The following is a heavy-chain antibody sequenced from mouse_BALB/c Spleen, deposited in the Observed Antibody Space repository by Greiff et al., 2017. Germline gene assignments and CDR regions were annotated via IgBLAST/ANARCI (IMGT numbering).Heavy chain of an antibody. D-gene: IGHD4-1*02. J-gene: IGHJ2*01. CDR2: ISYSGST. Sequence: EVQLQQSGPSLVKPSQTLSLTCSVTGDSITSGYWNWIRKFPGNKLEYMGYISYSGSTYYNPSLKSRISITRDTSKNQYYLQLNSVTTEDTATYYCARSQLGRDYFDYWGQGTTLTVSS. CDR3: ARSQLGRDYFDY. CDR1: GDSITSGY. V-gene: IGHV3-8*02.